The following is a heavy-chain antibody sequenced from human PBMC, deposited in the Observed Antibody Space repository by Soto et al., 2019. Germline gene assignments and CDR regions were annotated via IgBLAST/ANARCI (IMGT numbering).Heavy chain of an antibody. D-gene: IGHD3-3*01. CDR2: IRSKAYGGTT. V-gene: IGHV3-49*05. CDR1: GFTFGDYA. Sequence: EVQLVESGGGLVKPGRSLRLSCTASGFTFGDYAMSWFRQAPGKGLEWVGFIRSKAYGGTTEYAASVTGRFTISRDDSKSIAYLQMYSLKTEDTAVYYCTRAALYDFCSGYYLDYFDYWGQGTLVTVSS. J-gene: IGHJ4*02. CDR3: TRAALYDFCSGYYLDYFDY.